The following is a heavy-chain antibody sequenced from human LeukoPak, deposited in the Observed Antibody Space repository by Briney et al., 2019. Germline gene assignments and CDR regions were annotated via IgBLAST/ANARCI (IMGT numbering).Heavy chain of an antibody. J-gene: IGHJ4*02. Sequence: PGGSLRLSCAASGFTFSSYEMNRVRQAAGKGLEWVSYISSSGSAIYDADSVKGRFTISRDNAKNLLFLQMNSLRAEDTAVYYCARDDYSSSWTFDYWGQGTLVTVSS. CDR1: GFTFSSYE. CDR2: ISSSGSAI. D-gene: IGHD6-13*01. CDR3: ARDDYSSSWTFDY. V-gene: IGHV3-48*03.